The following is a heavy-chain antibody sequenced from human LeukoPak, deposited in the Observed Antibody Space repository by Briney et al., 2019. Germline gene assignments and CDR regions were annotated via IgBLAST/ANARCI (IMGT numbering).Heavy chain of an antibody. V-gene: IGHV1-46*01. Sequence: ASVKVSCKASGYTFTSYYMHWVRQAPGQGLEWMGIINPSGGSTSYAQKFQGRVTMTRDTSTSTVYMELSSLRSEDTAVYYCAKALLGSGFVFLGIDYWGQGTLVTVSS. CDR3: AKALLGSGFVFLGIDY. CDR2: INPSGGST. CDR1: GYTFTSYY. D-gene: IGHD3-22*01. J-gene: IGHJ4*02.